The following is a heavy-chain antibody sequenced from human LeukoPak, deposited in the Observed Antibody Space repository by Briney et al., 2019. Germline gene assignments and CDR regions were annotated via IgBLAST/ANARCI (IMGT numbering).Heavy chain of an antibody. CDR2: IYYSGST. CDR3: ARDLRAYQPLQFRFDP. J-gene: IGHJ5*02. CDR1: GGSISSGGYY. V-gene: IGHV4-31*03. Sequence: PLETLSLTCTVSGGSISSGGYYWSWIRQHPGKGLEWIGYIYYSGSTYYNPSLKSRVTISVDTSKNQFSLKLSSVTAADTAVYYCARDLRAYQPLQFRFDPWGQGTLVTVSS. D-gene: IGHD2-2*01.